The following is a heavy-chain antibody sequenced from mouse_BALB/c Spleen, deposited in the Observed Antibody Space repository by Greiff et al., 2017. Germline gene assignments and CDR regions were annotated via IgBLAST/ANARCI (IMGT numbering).Heavy chain of an antibody. CDR3: ARDPLYGGGGFAY. V-gene: IGHV2-9*02. CDR1: GFSLTSYG. Sequence: QVQLQQSGPGLVQPSQSLSITCTVSGFSLTSYGVHWVRQPPGKGLEWLGVIWAGGSTNYNSALMSRLSISKDNSKSQVFLKMNSLQTDDTAMYYCARDPLYGGGGFAYWGQGTLVTVSA. J-gene: IGHJ3*01. CDR2: IWAGGST. D-gene: IGHD1-1*01.